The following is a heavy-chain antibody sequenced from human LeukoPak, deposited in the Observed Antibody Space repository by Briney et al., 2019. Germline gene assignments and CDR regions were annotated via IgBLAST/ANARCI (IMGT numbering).Heavy chain of an antibody. V-gene: IGHV3-30*02. CDR3: AKDREYSSGWYYFDY. Sequence: GGSLRLSCAASGFTFSSSAMSWVRQAPGKGLEWVAFIRYDGSNKYYADSVKGRFTISRDNSKNTLYLQMNSLRAEDTAVYYCAKDREYSSGWYYFDYWGQGTLVTVSS. D-gene: IGHD6-19*01. CDR1: GFTFSSSA. CDR2: IRYDGSNK. J-gene: IGHJ4*02.